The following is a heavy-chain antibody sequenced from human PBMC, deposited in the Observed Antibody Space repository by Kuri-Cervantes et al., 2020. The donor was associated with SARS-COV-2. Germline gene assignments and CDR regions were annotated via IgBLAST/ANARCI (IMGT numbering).Heavy chain of an antibody. D-gene: IGHD2-2*01. CDR3: AREGSCSSTSCPSDY. Sequence: ASVKVSCKVSGYTLTELSMHWVRQAPGKGLEWMGGFDPEDGETIYAQKFQGRVTITADKSTSTAYMELSSLRSEDTAVYYCAREGSCSSTSCPSDYWGQGTLVTVSS. CDR2: FDPEDGET. V-gene: IGHV1-24*01. CDR1: GYTLTELS. J-gene: IGHJ4*02.